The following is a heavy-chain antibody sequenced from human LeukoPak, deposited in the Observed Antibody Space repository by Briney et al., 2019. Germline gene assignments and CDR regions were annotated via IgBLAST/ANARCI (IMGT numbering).Heavy chain of an antibody. Sequence: ASVKVSCKASGYTFTSYGISWVRQAPGQGIEWMGWISAYNGNTNSAQKLQGRVTMTTDTSTSTAYMELRSLRSDDTAVYYRARDFRGGYDFWNGYYTPYYFDYWGQGTLVTVSP. J-gene: IGHJ4*02. CDR2: ISAYNGNT. CDR3: ARDFRGGYDFWNGYYTPYYFDY. CDR1: GYTFTSYG. V-gene: IGHV1-18*01. D-gene: IGHD3-3*01.